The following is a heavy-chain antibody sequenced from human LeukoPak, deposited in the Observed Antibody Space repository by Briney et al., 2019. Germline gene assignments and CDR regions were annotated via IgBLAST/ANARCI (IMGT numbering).Heavy chain of an antibody. CDR1: GFTFSDYY. D-gene: IGHD2-15*01. Sequence: PGGSLRLSCAASGFTFSDYYMSWIRQAPGKGLEWVSYISSSGSTIYYADSVKGRFTISRDNAKNALYLQMNSLRAEDTAVYYCARVPSGGGYCSGGSCYSTYYYGMDVWGQGTTVTVSS. J-gene: IGHJ6*02. V-gene: IGHV3-11*01. CDR2: ISSSGSTI. CDR3: ARVPSGGGYCSGGSCYSTYYYGMDV.